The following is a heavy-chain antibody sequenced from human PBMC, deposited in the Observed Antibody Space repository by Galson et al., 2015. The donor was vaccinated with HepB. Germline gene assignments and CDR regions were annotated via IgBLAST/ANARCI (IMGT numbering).Heavy chain of an antibody. Sequence: SVKVSCKASGSTFSSYYIYWVRQAPGQGLEWMGRINLNNGGANYAQKFQGRVTMTRDTSISTAYVDLSSLRSDDTAVYYCARGGSSHYVARFHGMDVWGQGTTVTVSS. CDR1: GSTFSSYY. D-gene: IGHD3-10*02. CDR3: ARGGSSHYVARFHGMDV. CDR2: INLNNGGA. V-gene: IGHV1-2*06. J-gene: IGHJ6*02.